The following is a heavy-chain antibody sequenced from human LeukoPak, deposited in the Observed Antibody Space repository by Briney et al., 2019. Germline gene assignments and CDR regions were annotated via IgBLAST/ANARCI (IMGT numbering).Heavy chain of an antibody. V-gene: IGHV3-23*01. D-gene: IGHD1-1*01. CDR2: ISDSGGNT. J-gene: IGHJ4*02. Sequence: GGSLRLSCAASGFPFNNYAMNWVRQAPGKGLEWVSSISDSGGNTYYADSVTGHFTISRDNSKNTLYLQMNSLRAEDTAVYYCARMTSGTDYWGQGTPVTVSS. CDR1: GFPFNNYA. CDR3: ARMTSGTDY.